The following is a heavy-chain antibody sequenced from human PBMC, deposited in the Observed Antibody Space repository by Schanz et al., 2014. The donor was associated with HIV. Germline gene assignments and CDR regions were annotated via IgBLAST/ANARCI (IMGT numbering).Heavy chain of an antibody. J-gene: IGHJ6*02. D-gene: IGHD3-10*01. CDR2: ITWNSGSK. Sequence: EVQLVESGGGLVQPGRSLRLSCAASGFTFDDYAMHWVRQAPGKGLEWVSGITWNSGSKGYADSVKGRFTLSRDNSENTVYLQMNSLRAEDTAVYYCAKEWYYGSGSMDYGLDVWGQGTTVTVS. V-gene: IGHV3-9*01. CDR3: AKEWYYGSGSMDYGLDV. CDR1: GFTFDDYA.